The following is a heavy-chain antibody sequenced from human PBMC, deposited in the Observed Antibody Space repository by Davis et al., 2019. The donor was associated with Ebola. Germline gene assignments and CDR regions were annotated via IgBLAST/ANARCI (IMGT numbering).Heavy chain of an antibody. CDR3: VKGDLTTSVSGSQISLFDY. D-gene: IGHD4-11*01. J-gene: IGHJ4*02. CDR2: ISSNGGST. V-gene: IGHV3-64D*08. CDR1: GFTFSSYA. Sequence: GESLKISCSASGFTFSSYAMHWVRQAPGKGLEYVSAISSNGGSTYYADSVKGRFTISRDNSKNTPYLQMSSLRAEDTAVYYCVKGDLTTSVSGSQISLFDYWGQGTLVTVSS.